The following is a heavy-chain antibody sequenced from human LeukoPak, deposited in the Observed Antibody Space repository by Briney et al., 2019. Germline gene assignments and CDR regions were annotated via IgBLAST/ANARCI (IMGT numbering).Heavy chain of an antibody. V-gene: IGHV3-30*18. Sequence: PGGSLRLSCAASGFTFSSCGMHWVRQAPGKGLEWVAVISYDGSNKYYADSVKGRFTISRDNSKNTLFLEMNSLRAEDTAVYYCAKALTSGWCLDAFNIWGQGTMVTVSS. CDR3: AKALTSGWCLDAFNI. J-gene: IGHJ3*02. CDR1: GFTFSSCG. D-gene: IGHD6-19*01. CDR2: ISYDGSNK.